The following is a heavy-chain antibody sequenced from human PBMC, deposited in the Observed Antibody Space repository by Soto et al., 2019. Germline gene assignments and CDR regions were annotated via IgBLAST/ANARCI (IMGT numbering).Heavy chain of an antibody. J-gene: IGHJ4*02. CDR3: ARSSGYYYVDY. CDR1: GYTFTSYA. CDR2: INAGNGNT. D-gene: IGHD3-22*01. V-gene: IGHV1-3*05. Sequence: QVQLVQSGAEEKKPGASVKASCKASGYTFTSYAMHRVRQAPGQRLEWMGWINAGNGNTKYSQKFQGRVTNTRDTSASTAYMELTSLRSEDTAVYYCARSSGYYYVDYWGQRTLVSVSS.